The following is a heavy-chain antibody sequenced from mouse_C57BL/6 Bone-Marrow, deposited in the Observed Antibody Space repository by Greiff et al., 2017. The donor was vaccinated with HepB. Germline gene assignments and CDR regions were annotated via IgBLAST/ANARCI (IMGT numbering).Heavy chain of an antibody. Sequence: VQLQQPGAELVKPGASVKLSCKASGYTFTSYWMQWVTQRPGQGLEWIGEIDPSDSYTNYNQKFKGKATLTVDTSSSTAYMQLSSLTSEDSAVYYCARDDYDPPWFAYWGQGTLVTVSA. D-gene: IGHD2-4*01. J-gene: IGHJ3*01. CDR2: IDPSDSYT. V-gene: IGHV1-50*01. CDR3: ARDDYDPPWFAY. CDR1: GYTFTSYW.